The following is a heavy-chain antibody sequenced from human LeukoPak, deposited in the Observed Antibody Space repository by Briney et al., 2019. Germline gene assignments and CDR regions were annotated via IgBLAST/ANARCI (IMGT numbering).Heavy chain of an antibody. Sequence: KASETLSLTCIVSGGSISSSSYYWGWIRQPPGKRPEWIGDIYSSGSTNYNPSLKSRVTILVNTSKNEFSLKLSSVTAADTAVYYCARVNALVRENHHLDYWGQGTLVTVSS. D-gene: IGHD3-10*01. J-gene: IGHJ4*02. V-gene: IGHV4-61*05. CDR2: IYSSGST. CDR1: GGSISSSSYY. CDR3: ARVNALVRENHHLDY.